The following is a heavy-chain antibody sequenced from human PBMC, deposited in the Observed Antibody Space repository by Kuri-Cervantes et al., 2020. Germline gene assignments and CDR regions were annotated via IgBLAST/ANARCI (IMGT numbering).Heavy chain of an antibody. Sequence: GESLKISCAASGFTFSSYSMNWVRQAPGKGLEWVSYISSSSSTIYYADSVKGRFTISRDNAKNSLYLQMNSLRAEDTAVYYCARGRGITIFGVVGDVWGKGTTVTVSS. CDR2: ISSSSSTI. CDR3: ARGRGITIFGVVGDV. CDR1: GFTFSSYS. V-gene: IGHV3-48*04. J-gene: IGHJ6*04. D-gene: IGHD3-3*01.